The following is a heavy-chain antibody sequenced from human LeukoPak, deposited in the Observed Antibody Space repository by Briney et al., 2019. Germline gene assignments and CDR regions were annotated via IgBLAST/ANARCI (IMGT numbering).Heavy chain of an antibody. V-gene: IGHV1-18*01. CDR1: GGTFSSYT. Sequence: GSSVKVSCKASGGTFSSYTISWVRQAPGQGLEWMGWISAYNGNTNYAQKLQGRVTMTTDTSTSTAYMELRSLRSDDTAVYYCARVLERWLQLVDYWGQGTLVTVSS. CDR2: ISAYNGNT. D-gene: IGHD5-24*01. J-gene: IGHJ4*02. CDR3: ARVLERWLQLVDY.